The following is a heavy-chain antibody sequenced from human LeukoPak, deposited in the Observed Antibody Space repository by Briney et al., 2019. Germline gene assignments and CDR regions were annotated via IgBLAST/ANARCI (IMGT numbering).Heavy chain of an antibody. V-gene: IGHV4-39*01. Sequence: SETLSLTCSVSGGSIKSGSYYWGWIRQPPGKGLEWIGIIYYSGRTDYNPSLKSRVTISVDTSRNQFSLNLKSVTAADAAVYYCASPSTETSIYNLAYWGYGALVTVSS. CDR2: IYYSGRT. D-gene: IGHD4-17*01. CDR1: GGSIKSGSYY. CDR3: ASPSTETSIYNLAY. J-gene: IGHJ4*01.